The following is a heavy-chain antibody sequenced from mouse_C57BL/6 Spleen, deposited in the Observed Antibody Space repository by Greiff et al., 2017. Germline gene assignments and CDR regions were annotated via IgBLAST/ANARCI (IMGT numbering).Heavy chain of an antibody. CDR1: GYAFSSSW. CDR3: ARENWDWFAY. J-gene: IGHJ3*01. V-gene: IGHV1-82*01. Sequence: VQLQQSGPELVKPGASVKISCKASGYAFSSSWMNWVKQRPGKGLEWIGRIYPGDGDTNYNGKFKGKATLTADTSYSTAYRQLCSLTSEDSAVYFCARENWDWFAYWGQGTLVTVSA. CDR2: IYPGDGDT. D-gene: IGHD4-1*01.